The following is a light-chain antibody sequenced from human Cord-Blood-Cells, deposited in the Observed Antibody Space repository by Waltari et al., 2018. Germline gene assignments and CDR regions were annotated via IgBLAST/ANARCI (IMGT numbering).Light chain of an antibody. CDR1: QDISKY. Sequence: DIQMTQSPSSLSASVGDRVTITCQASQDISKYLNWYQQKPGKAPTLLIYDASNLETGVPSRFSGSGSGTDFTFTISSLQPEDIATYYCQQYDNLPLTLGGGTKVEIK. CDR3: QQYDNLPLT. CDR2: DAS. V-gene: IGKV1-33*01. J-gene: IGKJ4*01.